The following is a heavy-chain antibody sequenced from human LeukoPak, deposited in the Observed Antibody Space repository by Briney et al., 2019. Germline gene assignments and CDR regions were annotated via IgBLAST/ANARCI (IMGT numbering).Heavy chain of an antibody. CDR1: GFTFDDYG. J-gene: IGHJ3*02. CDR3: ARALYYDFWSGSPDDAFDI. V-gene: IGHV3-20*01. Sequence: GGSLRLSCAASGFTFDDYGMSWVRQAPGKGLEWVSGINWNGGSTGYADSVKGRFTISRDNAKNSLYLQMNSLRAEDTALYHCARALYYDFWSGSPDDAFDIWGQGTMVTVSS. D-gene: IGHD3-3*01. CDR2: INWNGGST.